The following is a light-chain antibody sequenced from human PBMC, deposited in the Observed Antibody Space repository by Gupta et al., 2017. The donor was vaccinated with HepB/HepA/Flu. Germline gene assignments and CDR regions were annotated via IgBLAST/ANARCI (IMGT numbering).Light chain of an antibody. CDR3: QQRDSWPIT. CDR2: DSS. CDR1: QSISRY. J-gene: IGKJ5*01. V-gene: IGKV3-11*01. Sequence: EIVLTQSPATLSLSPGERATLSCRASQSISRYLIWYQQKPGQAPRLLIYDSSTGATGIPARFSGSGSGTDFTLTISSLEPEDFAVYYCQQRDSWPITFGQGTRLEIK.